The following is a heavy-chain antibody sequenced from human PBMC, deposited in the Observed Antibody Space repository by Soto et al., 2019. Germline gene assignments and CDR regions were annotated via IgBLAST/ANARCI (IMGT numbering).Heavy chain of an antibody. CDR1: GGSISSYY. D-gene: IGHD2-8*01. CDR3: AIIPFDCTNGVCYGLGAFDI. Sequence: PSETLSLTCTVSGGSISSYYWSWIRQPPGKGLEWIGYIYYSGSTNYNPSLKSRVTISVDTSKNQFSLKLSSVTAADTAVYYCAIIPFDCTNGVCYGLGAFDIWGQGTMVTVSS. V-gene: IGHV4-59*08. CDR2: IYYSGST. J-gene: IGHJ3*02.